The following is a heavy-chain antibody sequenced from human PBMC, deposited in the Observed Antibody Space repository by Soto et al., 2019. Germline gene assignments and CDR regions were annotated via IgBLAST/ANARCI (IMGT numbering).Heavy chain of an antibody. D-gene: IGHD4-17*01. J-gene: IGHJ4*02. CDR2: ISSSSGYT. CDR3: ARGGTTVTDF. Sequence: QVQLVESGGGLVKPGGSLRLSCVASGFTFNDYYMSWIRQAPGKGLEWVSYISSSSGYTNYADSVKGRFTISRDNARNALYMQMNILRAEDTAVYYCARGGTTVTDFCVQGTLVTVSS. CDR1: GFTFNDYY. V-gene: IGHV3-11*06.